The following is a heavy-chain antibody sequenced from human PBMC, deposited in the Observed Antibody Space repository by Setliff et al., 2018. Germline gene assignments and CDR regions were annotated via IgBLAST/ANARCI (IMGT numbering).Heavy chain of an antibody. CDR3: ARHALSFASAWDV. CDR1: GASISDSY. D-gene: IGHD2-2*01. Sequence: PSETLSLTCGVSGASISDSYWSWIRQPPGKGLEWIGNIYHSGTTYYNPSLKSRLTLSVDTSKNQFSLELNAVTAADTAVYYCARHALSFASAWDVWGKGTTVTVSS. J-gene: IGHJ6*04. V-gene: IGHV4-59*08. CDR2: IYHSGTT.